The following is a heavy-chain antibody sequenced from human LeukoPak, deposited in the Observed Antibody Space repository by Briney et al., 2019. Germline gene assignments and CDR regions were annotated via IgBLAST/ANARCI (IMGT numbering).Heavy chain of an antibody. J-gene: IGHJ4*02. CDR3: TRGIVGATLADY. CDR1: GFTCSNAW. V-gene: IGHV3-15*01. Sequence: GGSLRPSSAASGFTCSNAWMSWVRQAPGKGLEWVGRIKSKTDGGTTDYAAPVKGRFTISRDDSKNTLYLQMNSLKTEDTAVYYCTRGIVGATLADYWGQGTLVTVSS. D-gene: IGHD1-26*01. CDR2: IKSKTDGGTT.